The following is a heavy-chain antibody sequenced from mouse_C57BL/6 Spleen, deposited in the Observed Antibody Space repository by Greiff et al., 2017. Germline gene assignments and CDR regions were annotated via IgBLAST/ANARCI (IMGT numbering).Heavy chain of an antibody. J-gene: IGHJ2*01. V-gene: IGHV1-69*01. CDR3: ARTGTTYYFDY. Sequence: QVQLQQPGAELVMPGASVKLSCKASGYTFTSYWMHWVKQRPGQGLEWLGEIDPSDSYTNYNQKFKGKSTLTVDKSSSTAYMKLSSLTSEDSAVYYCARTGTTYYFDYWGQGTTLTVSS. CDR1: GYTFTSYW. D-gene: IGHD4-1*01. CDR2: IDPSDSYT.